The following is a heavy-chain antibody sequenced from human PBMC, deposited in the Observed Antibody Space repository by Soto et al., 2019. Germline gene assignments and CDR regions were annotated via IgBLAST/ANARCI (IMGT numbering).Heavy chain of an antibody. CDR2: FDPEDGET. CDR3: ATKGALAAAGTGYYYGMDV. Sequence: ASVKFSCKVSGYTLTELSMHWVRQAPGKGLEWMGGFDPEDGETIYAQKFQGRVTMTEDTSTDTAYMELSSLRSEDTAVYYCATKGALAAAGTGYYYGMDVWGQGTTVTVSS. D-gene: IGHD6-13*01. V-gene: IGHV1-24*01. CDR1: GYTLTELS. J-gene: IGHJ6*02.